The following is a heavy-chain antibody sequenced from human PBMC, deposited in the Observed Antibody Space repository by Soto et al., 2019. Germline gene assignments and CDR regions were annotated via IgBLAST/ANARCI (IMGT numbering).Heavy chain of an antibody. CDR1: GASFSGYY. V-gene: IGHV4-34*01. Sequence: SETLSLTCAVYGASFSGYYWSWIRQPPGKGLEWIGEINHTGSTNYNPSLKSRVTISVDTSKNQFSLKLSSVTAADTAVYYCARLRAAGLSQIIAAAGSRYYYYYGMDVWGQGTTVTVSS. CDR3: ARLRAAGLSQIIAAAGSRYYYYYGMDV. D-gene: IGHD6-13*01. J-gene: IGHJ6*02. CDR2: INHTGST.